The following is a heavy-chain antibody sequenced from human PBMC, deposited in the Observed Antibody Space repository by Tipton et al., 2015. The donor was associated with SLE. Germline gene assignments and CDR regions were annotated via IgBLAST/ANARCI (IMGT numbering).Heavy chain of an antibody. J-gene: IGHJ6*02. CDR1: GGTSSSYA. V-gene: IGHV1-69*18. Sequence: VQLVQSGAEVKKPGSSVKVSCKASGGTSSSYAISWVRQAPGQGLEWMGRIIPIFGTANYAQKFQGRVTITADESTSTAYMELSSLRSEDTAVYYCARERYSYGPRYYYGMDVWGQGTTVTVPS. CDR3: ARERYSYGPRYYYGMDV. CDR2: IIPIFGTA. D-gene: IGHD5-18*01.